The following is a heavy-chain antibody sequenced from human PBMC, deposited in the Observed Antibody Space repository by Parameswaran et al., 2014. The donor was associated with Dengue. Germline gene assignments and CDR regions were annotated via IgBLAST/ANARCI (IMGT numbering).Heavy chain of an antibody. J-gene: IGHJ4*02. V-gene: IGHV2-70*01. CDR3: ARQTKDGYKGSIDY. CDR2: IDWDDDK. D-gene: IGHD5-24*01. Sequence: WIRQPPGKALEWLALIDWDDDKYYSTSLKTRLTISKDTSKNQVVLTMTNMDPVDTATYYCARQTKDGYKGSIDYWGQGTLVTVSS.